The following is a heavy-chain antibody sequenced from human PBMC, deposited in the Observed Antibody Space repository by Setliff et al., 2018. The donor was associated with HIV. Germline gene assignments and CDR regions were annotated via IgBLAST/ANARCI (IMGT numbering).Heavy chain of an antibody. CDR1: GGSFSGYW. CDR3: ARDRSNWNYGKNYMDV. J-gene: IGHJ6*03. Sequence: SETLSLTCVVYGGSFSGYWWTWIRQPPGKGLEWIGEINHSGTTSYNPSLKSRVTMSVDLPKNQFSLKLSSATAADTAVYYCARDRSNWNYGKNYMDVWGKGTTVTVSS. D-gene: IGHD1-7*01. CDR2: INHSGTT. V-gene: IGHV4-34*01.